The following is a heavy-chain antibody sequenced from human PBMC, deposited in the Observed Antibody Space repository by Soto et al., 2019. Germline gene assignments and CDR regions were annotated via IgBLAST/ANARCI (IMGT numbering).Heavy chain of an antibody. V-gene: IGHV1-69*18. J-gene: IGHJ3*02. D-gene: IGHD3-16*01. CDR1: GGNFNTSP. CDR2: IIPIFGTP. CDR3: ARDSRLWGSTGWKRENLFDI. Sequence: QVQLEQSGAEVKRPGSSVKVSCKTSGGNFNTSPISWVRQAPGHRLEWMGKIIPIFGTPDYAQKFQGRVTINADEATTTVYMELRSLKSDDSAVYYCARDSRLWGSTGWKRENLFDIWGQGTMVTVSS.